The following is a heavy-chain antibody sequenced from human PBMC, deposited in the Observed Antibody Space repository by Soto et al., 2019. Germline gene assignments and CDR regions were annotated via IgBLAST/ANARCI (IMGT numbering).Heavy chain of an antibody. J-gene: IGHJ6*02. D-gene: IGHD2-8*01. Sequence: QVQLVESGGGVVQPGRSLRLSCAASGFTFSSYGMHWVRQAPGKGLEWVAVISYDGSNKYYADSVKGRFTISRDNSKNTLYLQMNSLRAEDTAVYYCARDIVLMVYAIDYYYYYGMDVWGQGTTVTVSS. CDR1: GFTFSSYG. CDR3: ARDIVLMVYAIDYYYYYGMDV. CDR2: ISYDGSNK. V-gene: IGHV3-30*03.